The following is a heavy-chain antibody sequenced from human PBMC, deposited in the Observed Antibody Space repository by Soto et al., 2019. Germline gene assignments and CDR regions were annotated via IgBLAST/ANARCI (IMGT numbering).Heavy chain of an antibody. CDR3: ARAATVLITNWFDP. CDR2: ISAYNGNT. Sequence: QAQLVQSGAEVKKPGASVKVSCKASGYTFTSYGISWVRQAPGQGLEWMGWISAYNGNTNYAQKLQGRVSMTTDSSSSTAYMELRSLISDDTAIYYCARAATVLITNWFDPWGQGTLVTVSS. D-gene: IGHD4-17*01. J-gene: IGHJ5*02. V-gene: IGHV1-18*01. CDR1: GYTFTSYG.